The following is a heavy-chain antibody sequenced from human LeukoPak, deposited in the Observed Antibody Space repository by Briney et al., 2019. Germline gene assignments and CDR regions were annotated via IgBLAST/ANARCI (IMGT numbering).Heavy chain of an antibody. V-gene: IGHV3-21*01. J-gene: IGHJ3*02. CDR1: GFTFSSYS. CDR2: ISSSSSYI. D-gene: IGHD1-26*01. Sequence: GGSLRLSCAASGFTFSSYSMNWVRQAPGKGLEWVSSISSSSSYIYYAESVKGRFTISRDNAKNSLYLQMNSLRAEDTAVYYCARDDSGAFDIWGQGTMVTVSS. CDR3: ARDDSGAFDI.